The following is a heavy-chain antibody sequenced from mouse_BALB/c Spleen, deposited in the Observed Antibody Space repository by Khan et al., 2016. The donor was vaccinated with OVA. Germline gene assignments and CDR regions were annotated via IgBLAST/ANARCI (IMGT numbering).Heavy chain of an antibody. D-gene: IGHD2-3*01. V-gene: IGHV3-2*02. CDR3: ARDGSRYNYAMDY. Sequence: EVKLLESGPGLVKPSQSLSLTCTVTGYSITSDYAWNWIRQFPGNKLEWMGYINYSGSTNYNPALKSRISITRDTSKNQFFLQLNSVTTADTATYYCARDGSRYNYAMDYWGPGTSVTVSS. CDR2: INYSGST. J-gene: IGHJ4*01. CDR1: GYSITSDYA.